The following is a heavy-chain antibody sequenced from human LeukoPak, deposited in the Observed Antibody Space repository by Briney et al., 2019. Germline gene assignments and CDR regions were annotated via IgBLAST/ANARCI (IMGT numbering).Heavy chain of an antibody. CDR2: TSSSGTYT. V-gene: IGHV3-21*06. D-gene: IGHD2/OR15-2a*01. CDR3: ARGSMGGTFDY. CDR1: GFIFSSYS. J-gene: IGHJ4*02. Sequence: PGGSLRLSCAASGFIFSSYSINWARQAPGKGLEWVSSTSSSGTYTSFADSVKGRFTISRDNAKNSLYLQMNSLRAEDTAVYYCARGSMGGTFDYWGQGTLVTVSA.